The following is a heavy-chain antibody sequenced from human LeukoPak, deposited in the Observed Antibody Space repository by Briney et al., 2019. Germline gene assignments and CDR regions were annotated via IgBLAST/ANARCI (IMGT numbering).Heavy chain of an antibody. CDR2: IYHSGST. CDR1: GYSISSGYY. V-gene: IGHV4-38-2*01. J-gene: IGHJ5*02. Sequence: SETLSLTCAVPGYSISSGYYWGWIRQPPGKGLEWIGSIYHSGSTYYNPSLKSRVTISVDTSKNQFSLKLSSVTAADTAVYYCARTKSENWFDPWGQGTLVTVSS. D-gene: IGHD2-8*01. CDR3: ARTKSENWFDP.